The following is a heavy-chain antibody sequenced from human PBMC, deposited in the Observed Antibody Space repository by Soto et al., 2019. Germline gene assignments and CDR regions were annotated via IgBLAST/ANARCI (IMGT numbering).Heavy chain of an antibody. V-gene: IGHV3-23*01. D-gene: IGHD6-13*01. CDR1: GLTFSSYA. J-gene: IGHJ4*02. CDR3: AKENGYSSSWFEFDY. CDR2: ISGSGGST. Sequence: EVQLLESGGGLVQPGGSLRLSCAASGLTFSSYAMSWVRQAPGKGLEWVSAISGSGGSTYYADSVKGRFTISRDNSKNTLYLQMNSRRAEDTAVYYCAKENGYSSSWFEFDYWGQGTLVTVSS.